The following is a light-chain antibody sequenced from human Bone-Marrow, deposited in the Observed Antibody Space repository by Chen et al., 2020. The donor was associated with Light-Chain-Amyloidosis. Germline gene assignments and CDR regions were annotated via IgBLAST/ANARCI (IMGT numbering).Light chain of an antibody. CDR3: QVWDSSSDHHVV. V-gene: IGLV3-21*03. Sequence: SYVLTQPPSVSVAPGKTARITCGGNNIGSKSVHWYQQKPGQAPVLVVYDDSDRPSGIPERFSSSNSGITATLTISRVEAGDEADYYCQVWDSSSDHHVVFGGGTKLTVL. CDR2: DDS. J-gene: IGLJ2*01. CDR1: NIGSKS.